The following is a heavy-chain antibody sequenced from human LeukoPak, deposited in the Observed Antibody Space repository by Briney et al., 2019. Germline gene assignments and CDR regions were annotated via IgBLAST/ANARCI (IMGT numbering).Heavy chain of an antibody. CDR2: MNPNSGNT. D-gene: IGHD2-2*02. J-gene: IGHJ4*02. V-gene: IGHV1-8*01. Sequence: GASVKVSCKASGYTCTSYGINWVRQATGQGLEWMGWMNPNSGNTGYAQKFQGRVTITRDTSISTAYMELSGLRSEDTAVYFCARDCSRTSCYTRFDYWGQGTLVTVSS. CDR3: ARDCSRTSCYTRFDY. CDR1: GYTCTSYG.